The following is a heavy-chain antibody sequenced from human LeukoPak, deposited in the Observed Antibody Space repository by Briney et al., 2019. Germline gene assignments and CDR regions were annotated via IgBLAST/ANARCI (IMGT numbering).Heavy chain of an antibody. J-gene: IGHJ4*02. CDR1: GFTFSSYG. D-gene: IGHD3-22*01. V-gene: IGHV3-23*01. CDR2: ISGSGGGT. Sequence: GGSLRLSCAASGFTFSSYGMSWVRQAPGKGLEWVSAISGSGGGTYYADSVKGRFTISRDNSKNTLYLQMNSLRAEDTAAYYCSRNGYYDSSGYLASRYYFDYWGQGTLVTVSS. CDR3: SRNGYYDSSGYLASRYYFDY.